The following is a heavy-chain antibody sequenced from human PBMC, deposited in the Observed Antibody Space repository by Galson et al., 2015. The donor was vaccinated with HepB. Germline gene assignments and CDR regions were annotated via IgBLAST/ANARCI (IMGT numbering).Heavy chain of an antibody. V-gene: IGHV3-30*04. D-gene: IGHD3-10*01. J-gene: IGHJ4*02. CDR1: EFTFNNYA. CDR3: ARDYGSGSYPHYYFDY. CDR2: ISYDGNNK. Sequence: SLRLSCAASEFTFNNYAMHWVRQAPGKGLEWVAVISYDGNNKYYADSVKGRFTISRDNSKNTLSLQMNSLRAEDTAVYYCARDYGSGSYPHYYFDYWGQGTLVTVSS.